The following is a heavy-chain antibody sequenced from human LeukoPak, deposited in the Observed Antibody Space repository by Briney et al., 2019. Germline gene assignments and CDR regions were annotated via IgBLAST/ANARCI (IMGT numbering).Heavy chain of an antibody. CDR3: ARDIVATMLPGAFDI. D-gene: IGHD5-12*01. J-gene: IGHJ3*02. Sequence: SVKVSCKASGGTFSSYAISWVRQAPGQGLEWIGGIIPIFGTANYAQKFQGRVTITADKSTSTAYMELSSLRSEDTAVYYCARDIVATMLPGAFDIWGQGTMVTVSS. V-gene: IGHV1-69*06. CDR2: IIPIFGTA. CDR1: GGTFSSYA.